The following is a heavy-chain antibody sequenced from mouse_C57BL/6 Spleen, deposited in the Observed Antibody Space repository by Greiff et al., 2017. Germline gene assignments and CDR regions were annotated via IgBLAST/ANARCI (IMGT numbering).Heavy chain of an antibody. V-gene: IGHV1-82*01. D-gene: IGHD2-3*01. CDR3: ARSDGGFAY. CDR2: IYPGDGDT. J-gene: IGHJ3*01. Sequence: QVQLKQSGPELVKPGASVKISCKASGYAFSSSWMNWVKQRPGKGLEWIGRIYPGDGDTNYNGKFKGKATLTADKSSSTAYMQLSSLTSEDSAVDFCARSDGGFAYWGQGTLVTVSA. CDR1: GYAFSSSW.